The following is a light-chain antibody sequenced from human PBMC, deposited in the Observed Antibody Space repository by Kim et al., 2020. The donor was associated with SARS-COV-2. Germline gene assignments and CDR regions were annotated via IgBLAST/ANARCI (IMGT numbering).Light chain of an antibody. CDR2: QDS. Sequence: SYELTQPPSVSVSPGQTASITCSGDKLGDKYACWYQQKPGQSPVLVIYQDSKRPSGIPERFSGSNSGNTATLTISGTQAMDEADYYCQAWDSCTAVFGGG. CDR3: QAWDSCTAV. V-gene: IGLV3-1*01. CDR1: KLGDKY. J-gene: IGLJ2*01.